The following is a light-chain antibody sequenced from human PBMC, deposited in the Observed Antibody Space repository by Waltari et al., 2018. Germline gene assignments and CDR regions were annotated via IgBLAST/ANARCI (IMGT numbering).Light chain of an antibody. CDR3: QQYNSYSYT. CDR1: QSISSW. Sequence: DIQMTQSPSTLSASVGDRGTITCRASQSISSWLAWYQQKPGKAPKLLIYKASSLESGVPSRFSGSGSGTEFTLTISSLQPDDFATYYCQQYNSYSYTFGQGTNLEIK. J-gene: IGKJ2*01. CDR2: KAS. V-gene: IGKV1-5*03.